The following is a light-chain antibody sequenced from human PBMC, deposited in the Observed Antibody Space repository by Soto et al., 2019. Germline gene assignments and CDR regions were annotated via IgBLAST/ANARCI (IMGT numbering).Light chain of an antibody. CDR1: QSISSSF. Sequence: ERASLSCGASQSISSSFLAWYQQKPGQAPRLIIYGASSRATGIPDRFSGTGSETDFTLTICLLEAEDGVLYCCQESEFPPIRFGQGTRLEI. J-gene: IGKJ5*01. V-gene: IGKV3-20*01. CDR3: QESEFPPIR. CDR2: GAS.